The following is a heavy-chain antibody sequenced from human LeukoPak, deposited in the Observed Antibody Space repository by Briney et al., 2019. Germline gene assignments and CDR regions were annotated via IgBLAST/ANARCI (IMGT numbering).Heavy chain of an antibody. V-gene: IGHV1-69*05. Sequence: ASVKVSCKASGGTFSSYAISWVRQAPGQGLEWMGGIIPIFGTANYAQKFQGRVTITTDESTSTAYMELSSLRSEDTAMYYCARGIAAAGGPYYYYMDVWGKGTTVTVSS. D-gene: IGHD6-13*01. CDR2: IIPIFGTA. J-gene: IGHJ6*03. CDR1: GGTFSSYA. CDR3: ARGIAAAGGPYYYYMDV.